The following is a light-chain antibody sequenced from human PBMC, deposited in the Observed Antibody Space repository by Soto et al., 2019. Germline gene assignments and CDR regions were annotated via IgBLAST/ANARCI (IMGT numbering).Light chain of an antibody. CDR2: GAS. Sequence: EMVMTQSPATLSVSPGERATLSRSASQSVSSNLAWYQQKPGHAPRLLIYGASTRATGIPARFSGSGSGTEFTLTISSLQSEDFAVYYCQQYNKWPQTFGQGTKLEIK. CDR3: QQYNKWPQT. J-gene: IGKJ2*01. V-gene: IGKV3-15*01. CDR1: QSVSSN.